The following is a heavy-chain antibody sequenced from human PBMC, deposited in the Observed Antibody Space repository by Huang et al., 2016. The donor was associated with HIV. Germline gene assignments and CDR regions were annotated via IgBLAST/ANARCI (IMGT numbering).Heavy chain of an antibody. CDR2: IRGSSGNT. J-gene: IGHJ4*02. Sequence: EVQLLESGGGLVQPGGSLRLSCTASEFTWSSYGMSWVRQGAGKGVEGVSTIRGSSGNTYYADSVKGRFTISRYKSKNTLYLQMNSLRAEDTAVYFCAKKGGLTGFQPLDYWGQGTQVTVSS. V-gene: IGHV3-23*01. CDR1: EFTWSSYG. CDR3: AKKGGLTGFQPLDY. D-gene: IGHD2-8*02.